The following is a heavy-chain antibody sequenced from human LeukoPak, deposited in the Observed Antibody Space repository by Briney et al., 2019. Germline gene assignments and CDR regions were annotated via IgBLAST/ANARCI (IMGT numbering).Heavy chain of an antibody. CDR3: ARSYCSSTSCFDAFDI. J-gene: IGHJ3*02. CDR2: MNPNSGNT. CDR1: GYTFTSYD. D-gene: IGHD2-2*01. Sequence: GASVKVSCKASGYTFTSYDINWVRQATGQGLEWTGWMNPNSGNTGYAQKFQGRVTITRNTSISTAYMELSSLRSEDTAVYYCARSYCSSTSCFDAFDIWGQGTMVTVSS. V-gene: IGHV1-8*03.